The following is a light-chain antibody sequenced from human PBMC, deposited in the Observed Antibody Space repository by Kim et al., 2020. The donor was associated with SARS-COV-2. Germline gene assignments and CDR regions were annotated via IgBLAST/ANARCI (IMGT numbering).Light chain of an antibody. V-gene: IGLV1-40*01. CDR2: GND. Sequence: QSVLTQPPSVSGAPGQTVTISCTGSTSNIGAGYDVHWYQQLPGTVPKILIYGNDQRPSGVPGRFSGSTSGTSASLAITGLQPEDEADYYCQSYDSSLTGSRVFGGGNKVTVL. CDR3: QSYDSSLTGSRV. CDR1: TSNIGAGYD. J-gene: IGLJ3*02.